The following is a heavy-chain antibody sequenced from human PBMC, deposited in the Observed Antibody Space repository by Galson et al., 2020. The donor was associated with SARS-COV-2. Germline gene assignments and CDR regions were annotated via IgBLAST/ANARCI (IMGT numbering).Heavy chain of an antibody. CDR1: GFTFSDYY. CDR3: AWSFTGYYYGMDV. J-gene: IGHJ6*02. D-gene: IGHD3-9*01. V-gene: IGHV3-11*04. CDR2: ISSSGSTI. Sequence: NSGGSLRLSCAASGFTFSDYYMSWIRQAPGKGLEWVSYISSSGSTIYYADSVKGRFTISRDNAKNSLYLQMNSLRAEDTAVYYCAWSFTGYYYGMDVWGQGTTVTVSS.